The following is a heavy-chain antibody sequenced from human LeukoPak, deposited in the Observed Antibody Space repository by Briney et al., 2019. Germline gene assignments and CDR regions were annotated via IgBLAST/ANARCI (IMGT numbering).Heavy chain of an antibody. D-gene: IGHD3-3*01. Sequence: GSLRLSCAAPGFTFNSYALAWVRQAPGKGLEWVSAITYSGGDTHHADSVKGRFTISRDNSKNTLYMQMISLRAEDTAIYYCVKGSASSRPYYFDYWGQGTLVTVSS. CDR2: ITYSGGDT. CDR3: VKGSASSRPYYFDY. J-gene: IGHJ4*02. V-gene: IGHV3-23*01. CDR1: GFTFNSYA.